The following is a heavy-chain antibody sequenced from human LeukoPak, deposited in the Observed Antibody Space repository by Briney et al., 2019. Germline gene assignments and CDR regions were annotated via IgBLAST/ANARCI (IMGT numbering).Heavy chain of an antibody. D-gene: IGHD1-26*01. CDR2: ISASNGNT. CDR1: GYIFTSYG. CDR3: ARDRSNSAPYYFDY. V-gene: IGHV1-18*01. Sequence: GASVKVSCKASGYIFTSYGINWVRQAPGQGLEWMGWISASNGNTNYAQKLQGRVTMTTDTSTNTAYMELRSPRSDDTAVYYCARDRSNSAPYYFDYWGQGTLVTVSS. J-gene: IGHJ4*02.